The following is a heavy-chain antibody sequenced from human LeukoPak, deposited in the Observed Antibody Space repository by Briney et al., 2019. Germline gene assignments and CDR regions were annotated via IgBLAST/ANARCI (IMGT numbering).Heavy chain of an antibody. CDR3: AKGLYYDFWSGLGY. CDR1: GFTFSSYW. Sequence: GGSLRLSCAASGFTFSSYWMSWVRQAPGKGLEWVSAISGSGGSTYYADSVKGRFTISRDNSKNTLYLQMNSLRAEDTAVYYCAKGLYYDFWSGLGYWGRGTLVTVSS. J-gene: IGHJ4*02. V-gene: IGHV3-23*01. D-gene: IGHD3-3*01. CDR2: ISGSGGST.